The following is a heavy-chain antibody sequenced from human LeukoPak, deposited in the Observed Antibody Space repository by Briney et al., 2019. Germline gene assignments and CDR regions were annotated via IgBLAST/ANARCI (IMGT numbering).Heavy chain of an antibody. Sequence: ASVKVSCKASGYTFTSYGISWVRPAPGQGLEWMGWISAYNGNTNYAQKLQGRVTMTTDTSTSTAYMELRSLRSDDTAVYYCARVWGSYRPTDAFDIWGQGTMVTVSS. D-gene: IGHD3-16*02. J-gene: IGHJ3*02. V-gene: IGHV1-18*01. CDR2: ISAYNGNT. CDR1: GYTFTSYG. CDR3: ARVWGSYRPTDAFDI.